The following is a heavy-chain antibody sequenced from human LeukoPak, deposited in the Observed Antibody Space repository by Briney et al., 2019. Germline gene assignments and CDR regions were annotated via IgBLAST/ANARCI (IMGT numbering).Heavy chain of an antibody. J-gene: IGHJ4*02. CDR2: IIPIFGTA. D-gene: IGHD5-18*01. V-gene: IGHV1-69*05. CDR1: GGTFSSYA. CDR3: ARGGGYSYGSIGDY. Sequence: GASVKVSCKASGGTFSSYAISWVRQAPGQGLEWMGGIIPIFGTANYAQKFQGRVTITMDESTSTAYMELSSLRSEDTAVYYCARGGGYSYGSIGDYWGQGTLVTVSS.